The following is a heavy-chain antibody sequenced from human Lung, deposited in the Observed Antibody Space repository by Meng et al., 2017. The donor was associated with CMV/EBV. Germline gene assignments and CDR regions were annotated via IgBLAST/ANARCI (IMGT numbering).Heavy chain of an antibody. J-gene: IGHJ5*02. V-gene: IGHV1-8*01. CDR2: MNPNSGNT. Sequence: ASXXVSXKASGYTFTSYDINWVRQATGQGLEWMGWMNPNSGNTDYAPKFQGRLTMTRNNSINTDYMDLSSLRSEDTAIYYCTRGRGSTHKGNWFDPWGQGXLVTVSS. D-gene: IGHD2-15*01. CDR3: TRGRGSTHKGNWFDP. CDR1: GYTFTSYD.